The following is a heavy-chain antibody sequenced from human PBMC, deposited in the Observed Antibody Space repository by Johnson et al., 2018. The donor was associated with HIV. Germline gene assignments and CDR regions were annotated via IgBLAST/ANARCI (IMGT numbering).Heavy chain of an antibody. J-gene: IGHJ3*02. V-gene: IGHV3-48*04. CDR2: ISSSGSTI. Sequence: VQLVESGGGLIQPGGSLRLSCAASGFTFSSYWMSWVRQAPGKGLEWVSYISSSGSTIFYADSVKGRFTISRDNAKNSLHLQMNSLRAEDTAFYYCARDRRNRQWQRLDAFDIWGQGTMVIVSS. CDR3: ARDRRNRQWQRLDAFDI. D-gene: IGHD6-19*01. CDR1: GFTFSSYW.